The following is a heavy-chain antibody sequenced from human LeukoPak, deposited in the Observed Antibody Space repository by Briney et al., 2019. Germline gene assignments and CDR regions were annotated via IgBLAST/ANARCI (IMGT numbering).Heavy chain of an antibody. J-gene: IGHJ3*02. V-gene: IGHV1-18*01. CDR2: ISAYNGNT. CDR3: ARPIEMATIEALAAFDI. D-gene: IGHD5-24*01. CDR1: GYTFTSYG. Sequence: GASVKVSCKASGYTFTSYGISWVRQASGQGLEWMGWISAYNGNTNYAQKLQGRVTMTTDTSTSTAYMELRSLRSADTAVYYCARPIEMATIEALAAFDIWGQGTMATVSS.